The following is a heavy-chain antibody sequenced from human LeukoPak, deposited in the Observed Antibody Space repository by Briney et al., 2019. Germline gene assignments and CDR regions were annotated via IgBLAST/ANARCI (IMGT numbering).Heavy chain of an antibody. CDR2: IYYSGST. CDR1: GGSISSSSYY. CDR3: AREVLDGDPFDY. J-gene: IGHJ4*02. Sequence: PSETLSLTCTVSGGSISSSSYYWGWIRQPPGKGLEWIGSIYYSGSTYYNPSLKSRVTISVDTSKNQFSLKLSSVTAADTAVYYCAREVLDGDPFDYWGQGTLVTVSS. V-gene: IGHV4-39*02. D-gene: IGHD3-10*01.